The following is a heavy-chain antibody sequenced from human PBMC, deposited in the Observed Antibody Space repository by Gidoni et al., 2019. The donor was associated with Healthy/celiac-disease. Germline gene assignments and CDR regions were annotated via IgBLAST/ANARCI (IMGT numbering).Heavy chain of an antibody. V-gene: IGHV3-11*05. D-gene: IGHD6-13*01. CDR2: ISSSSSYT. CDR3: ARARGSSWSPYFDY. CDR1: GFTFSDYD. Sequence: QVQLVESGGGLVKPGGSLRLYCAASGFTFSDYDRSWRRQAPGKGLECVSDISSSSSYTTYADSVKGRFTISIDNAKNSLYLQMNSLRAEDTAVYYCARARGSSWSPYFDYWGQGTLVTVSS. J-gene: IGHJ4*02.